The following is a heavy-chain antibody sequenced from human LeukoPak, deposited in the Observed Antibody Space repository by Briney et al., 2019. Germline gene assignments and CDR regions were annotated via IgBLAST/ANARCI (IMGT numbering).Heavy chain of an antibody. CDR3: ANMRTLTFDYDSSGYRPPTRFDH. CDR2: IYSGGNTI. V-gene: IGHV3-48*01. D-gene: IGHD3-22*01. J-gene: IGHJ4*02. CDR1: GFSFSHYA. Sequence: GGTLRLSCVASGFSFSHYAMNWGRLAPGKGLERVSYIYSGGNTISYADSVKGRFTISRDNSKNTLYLQMNSLRVEDTAIYYCANMRTLTFDYDSSGYRPPTRFDHWGQGTLVTVSS.